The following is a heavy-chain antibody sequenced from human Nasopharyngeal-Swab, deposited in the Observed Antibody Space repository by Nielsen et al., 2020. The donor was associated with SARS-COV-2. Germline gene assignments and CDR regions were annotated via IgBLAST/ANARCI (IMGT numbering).Heavy chain of an antibody. CDR3: AKGYSSGWVPYEY. D-gene: IGHD6-19*01. CDR2: ISGSGGTI. J-gene: IGHJ4*02. Sequence: GGSLRLSCAASGVSGFTFSNYAMNWVRQAPGKGLEWVSGISGSGGTIYYVDSVKGRFTISRDNSRNSLYLHISNLRAEDTAIYYCAKGYSSGWVPYEYWGQGTLVTVSS. CDR1: GVSGFTFSNYA. V-gene: IGHV3-23*01.